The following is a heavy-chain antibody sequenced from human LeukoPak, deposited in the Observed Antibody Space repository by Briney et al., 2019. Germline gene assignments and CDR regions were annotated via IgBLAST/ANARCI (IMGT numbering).Heavy chain of an antibody. V-gene: IGHV4-39*01. Sequence: PSETLSLTCTVSGGSISSSSYYWGWIRQPPGKGLEWIGSIYYSGSTYYNPSLKSRVTISVDTSKNQFSLKLSSVTAADTAVYYCARQAGYCSSTSCLEYWFDPWGQGTLVTVSS. CDR3: ARQAGYCSSTSCLEYWFDP. J-gene: IGHJ5*02. D-gene: IGHD2-2*01. CDR2: IYYSGST. CDR1: GGSISSSSYY.